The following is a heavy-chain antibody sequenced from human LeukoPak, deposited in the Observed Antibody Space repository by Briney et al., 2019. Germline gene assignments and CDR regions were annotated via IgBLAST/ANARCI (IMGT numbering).Heavy chain of an antibody. D-gene: IGHD6-19*01. Sequence: GGSLRLSCAASGFTFSDYYMSWIRQAPGKGLEWVSYISSSGSTTYYADSVKGRFTISRDNSKNTLYLQMNSLRAEDTAVYYCATLAPQWLVSDAFDIWGQGTMVTVSS. V-gene: IGHV3-11*01. CDR2: ISSSGSTT. J-gene: IGHJ3*02. CDR1: GFTFSDYY. CDR3: ATLAPQWLVSDAFDI.